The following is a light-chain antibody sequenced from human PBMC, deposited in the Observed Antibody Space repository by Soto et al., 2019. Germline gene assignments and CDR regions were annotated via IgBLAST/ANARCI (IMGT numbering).Light chain of an antibody. J-gene: IGLJ1*01. Sequence: QSGLTQPASVSLSPGQSITISCTGTSSDVGNYIFVSWYRQHPGKAPKLMIYDINNRPSGVSNRFSGSKSGNTASLTISGLQAEDEADYYCVSYTTSASYVFGTGTKVTVL. CDR3: VSYTTSASYV. CDR2: DIN. V-gene: IGLV2-14*01. CDR1: SSDVGNYIF.